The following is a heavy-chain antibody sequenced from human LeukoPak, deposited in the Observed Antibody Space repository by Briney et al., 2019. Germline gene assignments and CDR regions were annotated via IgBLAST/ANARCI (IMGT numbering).Heavy chain of an antibody. D-gene: IGHD1-26*01. V-gene: IGHV3-21*01. CDR2: ITTSSSYI. J-gene: IGHJ3*02. CDR3: ARYRFVVGATDSFDI. Sequence: GGSLRLSCDASEFIFSDYDMNWVRQAPGKGLEWVSSITTSSSYIYYADSVKGRSTISRDNAKNSLYLHMNSLRAEDTAVYYCARYRFVVGATDSFDIWGQGTMVTVSS. CDR1: EFIFSDYD.